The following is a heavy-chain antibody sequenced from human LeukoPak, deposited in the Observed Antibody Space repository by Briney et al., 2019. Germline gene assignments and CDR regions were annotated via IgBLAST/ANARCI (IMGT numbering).Heavy chain of an antibody. D-gene: IGHD3-9*01. CDR2: IIPILGIA. V-gene: IGHV1-69*04. CDR3: ARALVDILTGYPYYFDY. J-gene: IGHJ4*02. CDR1: GGTFSSYA. Sequence: SVKVSCKASGGTFSSYAISWVRQAPGQGLEWMGRIIPILGIANYAQKFQGRVTITADKSTSTAYMELSSLRSEDTAVYYCARALVDILTGYPYYFDYWGQGTLVTVSS.